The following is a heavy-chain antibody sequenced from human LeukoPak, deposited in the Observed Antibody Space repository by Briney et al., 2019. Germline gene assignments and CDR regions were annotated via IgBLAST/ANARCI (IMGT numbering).Heavy chain of an antibody. J-gene: IGHJ4*02. V-gene: IGHV3-23*01. D-gene: IGHD3-22*01. CDR2: ISGSGGST. Sequence: GGSLRLSCAASGFTFSSYAMSWVRQAPGKGLEWVSVISGSGGSTHYADSVKGRFTISRDNSKNTLYLQMNSLRAEDTAVYYCAKVPTYYYESSGYDYFDYWGQGTLVTVSS. CDR3: AKVPTYYYESSGYDYFDY. CDR1: GFTFSSYA.